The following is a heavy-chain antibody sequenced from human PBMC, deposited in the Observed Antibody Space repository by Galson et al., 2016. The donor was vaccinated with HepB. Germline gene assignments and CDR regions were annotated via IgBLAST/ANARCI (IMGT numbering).Heavy chain of an antibody. J-gene: IGHJ4*02. V-gene: IGHV3-74*01. CDR1: GFTFTHHQ. CDR2: IEPDGSRP. CDR3: ARDLSGPDY. Sequence: SLRLSCAVSGFTFTHHQMHWVRQLPGKGLVWVSRIEPDGSRPIYADSVKGRFTISRDNAENMLYLQMGSLRADDTAVYYCARDLSGPDYWGQGTLVTVSS.